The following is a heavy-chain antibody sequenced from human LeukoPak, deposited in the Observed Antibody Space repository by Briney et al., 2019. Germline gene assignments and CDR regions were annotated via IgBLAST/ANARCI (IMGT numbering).Heavy chain of an antibody. Sequence: GGSLRLSCAASGFTFSDYRMNWVRQAPGKGLEWVSSISSSGSYINYADSVKGRFAISRDNTKNSLYLQMNSLRAEDTAVYYCARLKVAVTATRGYYYYGMDVWGQGTTVTVSS. J-gene: IGHJ6*02. CDR2: ISSSGSYI. D-gene: IGHD2-21*02. CDR1: GFTFSDYR. V-gene: IGHV3-21*01. CDR3: ARLKVAVTATRGYYYYGMDV.